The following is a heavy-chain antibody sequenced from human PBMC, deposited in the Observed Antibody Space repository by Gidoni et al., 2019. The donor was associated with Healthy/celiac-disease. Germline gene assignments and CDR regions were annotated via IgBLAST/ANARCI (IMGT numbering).Heavy chain of an antibody. CDR2: IIPIFGTA. J-gene: IGHJ6*02. CDR3: ARVIWSGYHHYYYYGMDV. V-gene: IGHV1-69*01. Sequence: QVQLVQSGAEVKKPGSSVKVSCKASGGTFSSYAISWVRQAPGQGLEWMGGIIPIFGTANYAQKFQGRVTITADESTSTAYMELSSLRSEDTAVYYCARVIWSGYHHYYYYGMDVWGQGTTVTVSS. D-gene: IGHD3-3*01. CDR1: GGTFSSYA.